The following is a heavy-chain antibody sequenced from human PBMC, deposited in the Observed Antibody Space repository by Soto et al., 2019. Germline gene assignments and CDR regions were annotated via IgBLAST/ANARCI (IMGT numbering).Heavy chain of an antibody. V-gene: IGHV3-9*01. D-gene: IGHD2-2*01. CDR3: AKDYAGYCSTTSCYSYFDY. Sequence: ESGGDLVHPGRSLRLSCAASGFTFDDYAMHWVRQAPGKGLEWVSGISWNSGSIDYADSVKGRFTISRDNAKNSLYLQMNSLRAEDTALYYCAKDYAGYCSTTSCYSYFDYWGQGTLVTVSS. CDR2: ISWNSGSI. J-gene: IGHJ4*02. CDR1: GFTFDDYA.